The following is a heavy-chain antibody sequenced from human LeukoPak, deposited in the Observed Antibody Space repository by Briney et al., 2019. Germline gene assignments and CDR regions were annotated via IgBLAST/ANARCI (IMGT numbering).Heavy chain of an antibody. CDR3: ARQYSDILTGYHRGELYWYFDL. J-gene: IGHJ2*01. V-gene: IGHV4-61*02. Sequence: SETLSLTCTVSGASISSGSYYWSWIRQPAGKGLEWIGRIYSSGSTNYHPSLKSRVTISLDTSKNSFSLKLSSVTAADTAVYYCARQYSDILTGYHRGELYWYFDLWGRGTLVTVSS. CDR1: GASISSGSYY. D-gene: IGHD3-9*01. CDR2: IYSSGST.